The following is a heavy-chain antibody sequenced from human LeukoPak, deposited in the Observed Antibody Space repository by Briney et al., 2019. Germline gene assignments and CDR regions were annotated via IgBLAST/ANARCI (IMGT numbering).Heavy chain of an antibody. J-gene: IGHJ4*02. CDR3: ARVGRIAAAGTTIAVAGVGFDY. Sequence: SETLSLTCAVYGGSFSGYYWSWIRQPAGKGLEWIGRIYTSGSTNYNPSLKSRVTISVDTSKNQFSLKLSSVTAADTAVYYCARVGRIAAAGTTIAVAGVGFDYWGQGTLVTVSS. D-gene: IGHD6-13*01. V-gene: IGHV4-59*10. CDR1: GGSFSGYY. CDR2: IYTSGST.